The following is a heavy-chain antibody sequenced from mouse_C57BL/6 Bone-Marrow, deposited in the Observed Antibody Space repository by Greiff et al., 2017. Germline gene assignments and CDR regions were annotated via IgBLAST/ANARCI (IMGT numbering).Heavy chain of an antibody. D-gene: IGHD1-1*01. CDR3: ARRRCYWYFDV. J-gene: IGHJ1*03. V-gene: IGHV1-19*01. CDR2: INPYNGGT. CDR1: GYTFTDYY. Sequence: VQLQQSGPVLVKPGASVKMSCKASGYTFTDYYMNWVKQSHGKSLEWIGVINPYNGGTSYNQKFKGKATLTVDKSSSTAYMELKSLTSEDSAVYYCARRRCYWYFDVWGTGTTVTVSS.